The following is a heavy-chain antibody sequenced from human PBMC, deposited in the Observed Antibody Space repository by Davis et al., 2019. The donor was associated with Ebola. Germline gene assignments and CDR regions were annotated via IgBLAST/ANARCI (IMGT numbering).Heavy chain of an antibody. CDR1: GGSFTDYS. Sequence: PSETLSLTCAVYGGSFTDYSWTWIRQPPGKGLEWVGDVNHGGNTNYNPSLKSRVTVSVDTSKKQFSLKVSSVTAADTAVYYCAGHRWTGSGTYYQKREYYAFDVWGQGTTVTISS. J-gene: IGHJ6*02. CDR2: VNHGGNT. V-gene: IGHV4-34*01. CDR3: AGHRWTGSGTYYQKREYYAFDV. D-gene: IGHD3-10*01.